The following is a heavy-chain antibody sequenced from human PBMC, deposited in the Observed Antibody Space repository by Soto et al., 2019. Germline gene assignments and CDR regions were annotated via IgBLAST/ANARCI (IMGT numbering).Heavy chain of an antibody. D-gene: IGHD2-2*01. CDR2: IYYSGSS. Sequence: SETLSLTCTVSGVSISSYYWSWLRQPPGKGLEWIGYIYYSGSSKYNPSLKGRVTVSVDTSKNQFSLKLRSVTAADTAVYYCARQRCSTCSSDYWGQGTLVTAPQ. CDR3: ARQRCSTCSSDY. CDR1: GVSISSYY. V-gene: IGHV4-59*01. J-gene: IGHJ4*02.